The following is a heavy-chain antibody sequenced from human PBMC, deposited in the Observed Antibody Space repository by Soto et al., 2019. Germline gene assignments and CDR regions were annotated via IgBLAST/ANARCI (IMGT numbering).Heavy chain of an antibody. D-gene: IGHD4-17*01. CDR2: ISSNSDTI. CDR1: GFTADDYA. CDR3: GKDIKWGGMTTIHYFDS. V-gene: IGHV3-9*02. J-gene: IGHJ4*02. Sequence: EVQLVESGGGLVQPGRSLRLSCVASGFTADDYAMHWVRQAPGKGLEWVSGISSNSDTIDYADSVKGRFTISRDNGTNSRFLQMNSLRPEDTALYYCGKDIKWGGMTTIHYFDSWGQGTLVTVSS.